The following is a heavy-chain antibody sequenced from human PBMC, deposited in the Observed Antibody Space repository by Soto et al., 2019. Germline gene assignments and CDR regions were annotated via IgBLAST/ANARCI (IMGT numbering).Heavy chain of an antibody. CDR1: GGTFSSYT. Sequence: ASVKVSCKASGGTFSSYTISWVRQAPGQGLEWMGRIIPILGIANYAQKFQGRVAITADKSTSTAYMELSSLRSEDTAVYYCARAPHYGSGLGLDYWGQGTLVTVSS. CDR3: ARAPHYGSGLGLDY. CDR2: IIPILGIA. D-gene: IGHD3-10*01. J-gene: IGHJ4*02. V-gene: IGHV1-69*02.